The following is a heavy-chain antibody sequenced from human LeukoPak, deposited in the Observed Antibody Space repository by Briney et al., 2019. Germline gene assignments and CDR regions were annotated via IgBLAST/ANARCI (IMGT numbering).Heavy chain of an antibody. V-gene: IGHV1-2*02. CDR1: GYTFTGYY. D-gene: IGHD3-10*01. J-gene: IGHJ4*02. Sequence: GASVKVSCKASGYTFTGYYMHWVRQAPGQGLEWMGWINPNSGGTNYAQKFQGRVTMTRDTSISTAYMELSRLRSDDAAVHYCARVAHLTMVRTYLNSPKKYYFDYWGQGTLVTVSS. CDR3: ARVAHLTMVRTYLNSPKKYYFDY. CDR2: INPNSGGT.